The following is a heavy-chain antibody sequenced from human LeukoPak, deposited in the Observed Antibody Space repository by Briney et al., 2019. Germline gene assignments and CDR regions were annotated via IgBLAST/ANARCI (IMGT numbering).Heavy chain of an antibody. Sequence: PGASVKVSCKASGYTFTSYYMHWVRQAPGQGLEWMGIINPSGGSTSYAQKFQGRVTITRDTSTSTVYMELSILRSEDTAVYYCAREPETYSSGWSGFDYWGQGTLVTVSS. D-gene: IGHD6-19*01. V-gene: IGHV1-46*01. J-gene: IGHJ4*02. CDR1: GYTFTSYY. CDR2: INPSGGST. CDR3: AREPETYSSGWSGFDY.